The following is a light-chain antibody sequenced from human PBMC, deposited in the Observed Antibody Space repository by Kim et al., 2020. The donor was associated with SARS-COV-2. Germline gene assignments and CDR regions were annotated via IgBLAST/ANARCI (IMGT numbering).Light chain of an antibody. J-gene: IGLJ2*01. CDR2: DNN. CDR3: GTWDSSLSAVV. Sequence: GRKVTISSYGSSSNMGNNYVSWYQQLPGTAPKLLIYDNNKRPSGIPDRFSGSKSGTSATLGITGLQTGDEADYYCGTWDSSLSAVVFGGGTKLTVL. V-gene: IGLV1-51*01. CDR1: SSNMGNNY.